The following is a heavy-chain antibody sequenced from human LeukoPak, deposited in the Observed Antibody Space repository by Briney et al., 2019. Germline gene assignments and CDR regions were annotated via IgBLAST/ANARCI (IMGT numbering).Heavy chain of an antibody. CDR3: ARDIGGSYTAIDY. Sequence: GGSLRLSCAASGFAFSTYWMIWVRQAPGKGLEWVASIGKDGSEKSYVDSVKGRFTISRDNARNSLYLQMSSLRAEDTAVYYCARDIGGSYTAIDYWGQGTLVTVSS. J-gene: IGHJ4*02. CDR1: GFAFSTYW. CDR2: IGKDGSEK. V-gene: IGHV3-7*01. D-gene: IGHD1-26*01.